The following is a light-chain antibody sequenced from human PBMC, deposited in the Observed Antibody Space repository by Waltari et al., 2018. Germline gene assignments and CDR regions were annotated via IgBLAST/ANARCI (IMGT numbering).Light chain of an antibody. J-gene: IGLJ2*01. Sequence: QSALTQPASVSGSPGQSIPISCTGSNSDLGGYNFVSWYQQHPGKAPKLMIYDLNKRPSGVSNRFSASKSGKTASLTISGLQAEDEANYYCSSYTTSSTLVFGGGTKVTVL. CDR1: NSDLGGYNF. V-gene: IGLV2-14*03. CDR3: SSYTTSSTLV. CDR2: DLN.